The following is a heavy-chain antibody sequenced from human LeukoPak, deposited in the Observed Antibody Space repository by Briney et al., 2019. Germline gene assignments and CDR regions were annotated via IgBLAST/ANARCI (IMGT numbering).Heavy chain of an antibody. CDR2: IIPIFGTA. V-gene: IGHV1-69*05. D-gene: IGHD3-22*01. CDR3: ARDLVYYGSSGYYLGWPFDY. J-gene: IGHJ4*02. CDR1: GGTFSSYA. Sequence: ASVKDSCKASGGTFSSYAISWVRQAPGQGLEWMGRIIPIFGTANYAQKFQGRVTITTDESTSTAYMELSSLRSEDTAVYYCARDLVYYGSSGYYLGWPFDYWGQGTLVTVSS.